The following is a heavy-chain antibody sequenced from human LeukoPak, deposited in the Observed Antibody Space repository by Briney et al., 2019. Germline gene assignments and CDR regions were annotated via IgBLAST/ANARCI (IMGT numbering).Heavy chain of an antibody. CDR3: AREGSDVFWGVYPYYNVRDV. CDR1: GGTFSSYA. D-gene: IGHD3-3*01. Sequence: ASVKVSCKASGGTFSSYAISWVRQAPGQGLEWMGRIIPILGIANYAQKFQGRVTITADKSTSTAYMELSSLRSEDTAVYYCAREGSDVFWGVYPYYNVRDVGAQGTTVPVP. V-gene: IGHV1-69*04. CDR2: IIPILGIA. J-gene: IGHJ6*02.